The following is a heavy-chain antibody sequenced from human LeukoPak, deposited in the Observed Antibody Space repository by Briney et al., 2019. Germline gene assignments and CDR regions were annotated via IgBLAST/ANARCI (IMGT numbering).Heavy chain of an antibody. CDR1: GGSFSGYY. CDR2: VNHSGST. D-gene: IGHD6-19*01. Sequence: SETLSLTCAVYGGSFSGYYWSWIRQPPGKGLEWIGEVNHSGSTDHNPSLKSRVTISVDTSKNQFSLKLSSLTAADTAVYYRAAQWLTGRVMTGWGQGTLVTVSS. CDR3: AAQWLTGRVMTG. V-gene: IGHV4-34*01. J-gene: IGHJ4*02.